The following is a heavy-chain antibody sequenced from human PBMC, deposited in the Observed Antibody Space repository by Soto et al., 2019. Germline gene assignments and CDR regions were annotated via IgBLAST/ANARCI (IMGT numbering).Heavy chain of an antibody. V-gene: IGHV3-7*03. CDR2: IPQEGGDG. D-gene: IGHD2-21*02. Sequence: DVQLVESGGAVVQPGESLRLSCEVSGFTFSMYSMTWVRQAPGKGLEWVAKIPQEGGDGHYADSVKGGFTISRDNAKNSVLLQMNNLRAADTAVYYCARDQLILPAHDFFYGSDVWGQGATVTVS. CDR3: ARDQLILPAHDFFYGSDV. CDR1: GFTFSMYS. J-gene: IGHJ6*02.